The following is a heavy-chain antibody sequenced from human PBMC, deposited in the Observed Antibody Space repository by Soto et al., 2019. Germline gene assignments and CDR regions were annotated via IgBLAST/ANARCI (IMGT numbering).Heavy chain of an antibody. CDR3: ARVSGHYYYGMDV. V-gene: IGHV4-30-4*01. CDR2: IYYGGNT. J-gene: IGHJ6*02. CDR1: GGSISNGDYY. Sequence: QVQLQESGPGLVKPSETLSLTCNVFGGSISNGDYYWSWIRQPPGKALQYIGYIYYGGNTNYNPSVKSRLTISIDRSENHFSLTLTSVTAADTAVYYCARVSGHYYYGMDVWGQGTTVIVSS.